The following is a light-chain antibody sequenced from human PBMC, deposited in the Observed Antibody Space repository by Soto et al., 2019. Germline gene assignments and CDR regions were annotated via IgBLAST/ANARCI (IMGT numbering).Light chain of an antibody. CDR2: KAS. J-gene: IGKJ3*01. CDR1: QSIRSW. V-gene: IGKV1-5*03. CDR3: QQYSTYSLFT. Sequence: DIQMTQSPSTLSASVGERVIITCRASQSIRSWLAWYQQKPGKAPKVLIYKASTLQSGVPSRFSGSGSGTEFTLTISSLQPDDFATYYCQQYSTYSLFTFGPGTKVEIK.